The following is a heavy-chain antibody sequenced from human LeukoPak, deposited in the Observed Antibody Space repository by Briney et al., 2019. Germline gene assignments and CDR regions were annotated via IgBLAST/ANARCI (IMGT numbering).Heavy chain of an antibody. CDR3: ASHTMIVY. V-gene: IGHV3-21*01. CDR2: ISSSSSYI. J-gene: IGHJ4*02. CDR1: GFTFSNYA. Sequence: GGSLRLSCAASGFTFSNYAMSWVRQAPGKGLEWVSSISSSSSYIYYADSVKGRFTISRDNAKNSLYLQMNSLRAEDTAVYYCASHTMIVYWGQGTLVTVSS. D-gene: IGHD3-22*01.